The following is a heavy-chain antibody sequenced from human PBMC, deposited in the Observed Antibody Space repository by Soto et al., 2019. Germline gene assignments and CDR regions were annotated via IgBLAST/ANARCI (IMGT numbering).Heavy chain of an antibody. CDR1: GFTFSSYW. Sequence: EVQLVESGGGWVQPGGCLRLSCAASGFTFSSYWMSWVRQAPGKGLERVANIKQDGSETYYVDGVKGRFTISRDNDKNPLYLQMNSLRAEDTAVYYCARDIAVAANGSDPWGQGTLVTVSS. CDR3: ARDIAVAANGSDP. V-gene: IGHV3-7*01. CDR2: IKQDGSET. J-gene: IGHJ5*02. D-gene: IGHD6-19*01.